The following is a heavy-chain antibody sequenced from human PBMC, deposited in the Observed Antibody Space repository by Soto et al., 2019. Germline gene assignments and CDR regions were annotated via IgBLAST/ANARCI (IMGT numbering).Heavy chain of an antibody. CDR3: AAEIYSGGNCCHFDY. CDR2: IVVGSGIT. J-gene: IGHJ4*02. Sequence: GASVKVSFKTSRFTFSYSAVPWGRQARGKRLEWIGWIVVGSGITKYVHNLQGRITITRDTSTGTAYMELSSLRSEDTAIYYCAAEIYSGGNCCHFDYWGQGTPVTVS. CDR1: RFTFSYSA. D-gene: IGHD2-21*01. V-gene: IGHV1-58*01.